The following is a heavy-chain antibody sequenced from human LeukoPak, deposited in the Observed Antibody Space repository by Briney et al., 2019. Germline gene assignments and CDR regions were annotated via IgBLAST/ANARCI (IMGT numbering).Heavy chain of an antibody. V-gene: IGHV1-69*13. Sequence: GASVKVSCKASGGTLSSYAISWVRQAPGQGLEWMGGIIPIFGTANYAQKFQGRVTITADESTSTAYMELSSLRSEDTAVYYCARAVVVVAAPRDYYYYGMDVWGKGTTVTVSS. CDR2: IIPIFGTA. J-gene: IGHJ6*04. CDR3: ARAVVVVAAPRDYYYYGMDV. CDR1: GGTLSSYA. D-gene: IGHD2-15*01.